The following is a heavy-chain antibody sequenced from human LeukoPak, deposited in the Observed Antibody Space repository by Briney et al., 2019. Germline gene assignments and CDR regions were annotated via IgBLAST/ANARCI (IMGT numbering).Heavy chain of an antibody. D-gene: IGHD7-27*01. Sequence: SETLSLTCTVSGDSISRSTYYWAWIRQPPGKGLEWIGSVYYGRSPYYNPSLESRATISVDTSKNHFSLKMSSVTAADTAVYYCARNSGTGTFSYWGQGTLVNDS. CDR1: GDSISRSTYY. CDR2: VYYGRSP. CDR3: ARNSGTGTFSY. J-gene: IGHJ4*02. V-gene: IGHV4-39*02.